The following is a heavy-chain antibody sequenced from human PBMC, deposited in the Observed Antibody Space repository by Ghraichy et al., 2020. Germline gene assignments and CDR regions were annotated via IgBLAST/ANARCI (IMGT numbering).Heavy chain of an antibody. D-gene: IGHD6-6*01. CDR3: ARYPYSSSPLNFDY. V-gene: IGHV4-31*03. CDR1: GGSISSGGYY. CDR2: IYYSGST. Sequence: SETLSLTCTVSGGSISSGGYYWSWIRQHPGKGLEWIGYIYYSGSTYYNPSLKSRVTISVDTSKNQFSLKLSSVTAADTAVYYCARYPYSSSPLNFDYWGQGTLVTVSS. J-gene: IGHJ4*02.